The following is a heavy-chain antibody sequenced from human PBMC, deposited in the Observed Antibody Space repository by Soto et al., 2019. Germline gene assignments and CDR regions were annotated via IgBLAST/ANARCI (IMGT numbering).Heavy chain of an antibody. J-gene: IGHJ2*01. D-gene: IGHD3-10*01. Sequence: EVQLLDSGGGLVQPGGSLRLSCAASGFTFSGYALTWVRQAPGKGLEWVSAISGGGDATFYADSVQGRFTISRDNSKNALYLPMITLRAEDTAVYYCARKVSGSTGRPDLWYFDLWGRGSLVTVSS. CDR3: ARKVSGSTGRPDLWYFDL. V-gene: IGHV3-23*01. CDR2: ISGGGDAT. CDR1: GFTFSGYA.